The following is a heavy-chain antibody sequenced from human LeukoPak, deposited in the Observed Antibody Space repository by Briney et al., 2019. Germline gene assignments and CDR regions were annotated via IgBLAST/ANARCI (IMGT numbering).Heavy chain of an antibody. Sequence: PSETLSLTCTVSGDSISNYFWNWIRQPAGKGLQWIGRFYPSGSTNYNSSLKSRHTMSVDTSKNQFSLRLTSVTAADTAVYYCVRENRYQFYYMDVWGKGSTVTVSS. V-gene: IGHV4-4*07. CDR3: VRENRYQFYYMDV. D-gene: IGHD3-9*01. CDR1: GDSISNYF. CDR2: FYPSGST. J-gene: IGHJ6*03.